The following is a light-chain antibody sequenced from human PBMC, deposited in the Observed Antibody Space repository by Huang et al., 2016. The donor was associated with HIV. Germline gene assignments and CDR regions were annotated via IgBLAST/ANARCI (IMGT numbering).Light chain of an antibody. Sequence: DIQMTQSPSSLSASVGDRVTVTCRASQSIGNYLNWYQQKPGKDPKILIYGSSSLQSGVPSRFSGSGSGTVFILSITSLQPEDFATYYCQQSYNSWTFGQGTKVDIK. V-gene: IGKV1-39*01. CDR3: QQSYNSWT. CDR2: GSS. J-gene: IGKJ1*01. CDR1: QSIGNY.